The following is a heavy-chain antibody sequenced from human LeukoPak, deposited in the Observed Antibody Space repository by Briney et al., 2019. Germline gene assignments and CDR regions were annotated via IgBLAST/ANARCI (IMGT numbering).Heavy chain of an antibody. CDR1: GFTFSNYG. D-gene: IGHD6-13*01. V-gene: IGHV3-23*01. J-gene: IGHJ4*02. Sequence: GGSLRLSCAASGFTFSNYGMSWVRQSPGKGLEWVSRVSGSGGRTYYADSVKGRFTISRDNSKNTLSLQMNNLRADDTAVYYCAKDYSSSWYYFDYWGQGTLVTVSS. CDR3: AKDYSSSWYYFDY. CDR2: VSGSGGRT.